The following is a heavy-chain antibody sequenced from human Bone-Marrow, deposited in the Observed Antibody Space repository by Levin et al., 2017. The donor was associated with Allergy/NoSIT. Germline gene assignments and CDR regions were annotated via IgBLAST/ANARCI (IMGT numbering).Heavy chain of an antibody. D-gene: IGHD1-26*01. CDR2: IKSKTDGGTT. CDR1: GFTFSNSW. Sequence: ETLSLTCAASGFTFSNSWMSWVRQAPGKGLEWVGRIKSKTDGGTTDYAAPVKGRFTISRDDSKNTLYLQMNSLKTEDTGIYYCTVRSGSYFSRWGQGTLVTVSS. J-gene: IGHJ4*02. CDR3: TVRSGSYFSR. V-gene: IGHV3-15*01.